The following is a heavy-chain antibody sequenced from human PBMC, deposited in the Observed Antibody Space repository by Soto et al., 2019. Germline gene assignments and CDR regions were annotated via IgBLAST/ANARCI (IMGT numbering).Heavy chain of an antibody. Sequence: SGPTLVNPTQTLTLTCTFSGFSFSTSQVGVGWIRQPPGKAKEWLALIYWDDDKRYSPSLRSRLTITKDTSKNQVVLTMTNMDPVDTATYYCAHRPGGYISGWDNGYFDFWGRGALVTVSS. D-gene: IGHD6-19*01. CDR3: AHRPGGYISGWDNGYFDF. V-gene: IGHV2-5*02. CDR1: GFSFSTSQVG. J-gene: IGHJ4*02. CDR2: IYWDDDK.